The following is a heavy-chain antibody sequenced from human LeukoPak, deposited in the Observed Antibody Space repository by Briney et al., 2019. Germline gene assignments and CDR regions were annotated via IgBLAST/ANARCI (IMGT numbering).Heavy chain of an antibody. CDR1: GGSISSYY. Sequence: SETLSLACTVSGGSISSYYWSWIRQPAGKGLEWIGRIYTSGSTNYNPSLKSRVTMSVDTSKNQFSLKLSSVTAADTAAYYCAGGYNWNDVGAFDIWGQGTMVTVSS. D-gene: IGHD1-20*01. J-gene: IGHJ3*02. V-gene: IGHV4-4*07. CDR3: AGGYNWNDVGAFDI. CDR2: IYTSGST.